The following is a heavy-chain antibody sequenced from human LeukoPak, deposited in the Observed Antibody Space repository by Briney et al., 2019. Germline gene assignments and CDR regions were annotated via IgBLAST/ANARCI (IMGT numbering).Heavy chain of an antibody. CDR3: ARGRVPYDAFDI. D-gene: IGHD3-3*01. Sequence: ASVKVSCKASGYTFTGYYMHWVRQAPGQGLEWMGRINPNSGGTNYAQKFQGRVTMTRDTSISTAYMELSRLRSDDTAVYYCARGRVPYDAFDIWGQGTMVTVSS. CDR2: INPNSGGT. J-gene: IGHJ3*02. CDR1: GYTFTGYY. V-gene: IGHV1-2*06.